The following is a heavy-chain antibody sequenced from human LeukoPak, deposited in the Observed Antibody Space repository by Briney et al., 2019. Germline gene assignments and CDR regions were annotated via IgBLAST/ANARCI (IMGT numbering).Heavy chain of an antibody. CDR3: ARELGYCSSTSCYYYYYGMDV. J-gene: IGHJ6*02. Sequence: GGSLRLSCAASGFTFSSYAMSWVRQAPGKGLEWVSYISSSGSTIYYADSVKGRFTISRDNAKNSLYLQMNSLRAEDTAVYYCARELGYCSSTSCYYYYYGMDVWGQGTTVTVSS. D-gene: IGHD2-2*01. V-gene: IGHV3-48*04. CDR2: ISSSGSTI. CDR1: GFTFSSYA.